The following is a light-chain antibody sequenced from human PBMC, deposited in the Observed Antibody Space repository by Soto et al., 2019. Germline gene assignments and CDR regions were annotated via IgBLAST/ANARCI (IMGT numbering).Light chain of an antibody. V-gene: IGLV2-8*01. CDR3: SSYTGSLYV. Sequence: QSALTQPPSASGSPGQSVTISCTGTSSDVGGYNYVSWYQQHPGKAPKLMIYEVSKRPSGVPDRFSCSKSGNTASLTVSGLQAEDEADYYFSSYTGSLYVFGTGTKLTVL. CDR1: SSDVGGYNY. J-gene: IGLJ1*01. CDR2: EVS.